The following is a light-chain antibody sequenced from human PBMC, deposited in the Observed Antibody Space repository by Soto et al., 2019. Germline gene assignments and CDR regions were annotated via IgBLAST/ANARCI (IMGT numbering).Light chain of an antibody. Sequence: EIVMTQSPATLSVSPGERATLSCRASQSVSSKLAWYQQKPGQAPRLLIYGASTRATGIPGRFSGSGSGTEFTLTISSLQSEDFAVYYCQQYYNWPLWTFGQGTKVDIK. V-gene: IGKV3-15*01. CDR1: QSVSSK. J-gene: IGKJ1*01. CDR3: QQYYNWPLWT. CDR2: GAS.